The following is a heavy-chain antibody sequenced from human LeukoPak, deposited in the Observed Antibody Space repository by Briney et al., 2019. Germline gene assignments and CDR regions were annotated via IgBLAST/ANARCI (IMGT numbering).Heavy chain of an antibody. D-gene: IGHD5-12*01. CDR1: GGPISSGGYY. J-gene: IGHJ4*02. Sequence: SETLSLTCTVSGGPISSGGYYWSWIRQPPGKGLEWIGYIYHSGSTYYNPSLKSRVTISVDRSKNQFSLKLSSVTAADTAVYYCARGGSGYYIAVFDYWGQGTLVTVSS. V-gene: IGHV4-30-2*01. CDR2: IYHSGST. CDR3: ARGGSGYYIAVFDY.